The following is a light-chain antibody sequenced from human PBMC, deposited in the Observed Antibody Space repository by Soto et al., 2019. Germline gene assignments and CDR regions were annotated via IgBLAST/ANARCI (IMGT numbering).Light chain of an antibody. CDR3: QQYNSYSYT. V-gene: IGKV1-5*01. CDR2: DAS. J-gene: IGKJ2*01. CDR1: QSISSW. Sequence: DIQMTQSPSPLSASVGDRVTITCRASQSISSWMAWYQQKPGKATKVLIYDASSLESGVPSRFSGSGSGTEFTLTISSLQPDDFSTYFCQQYNSYSYTFGQGTKLEIK.